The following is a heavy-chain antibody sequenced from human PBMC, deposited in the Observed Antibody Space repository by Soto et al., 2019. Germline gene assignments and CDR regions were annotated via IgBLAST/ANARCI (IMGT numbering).Heavy chain of an antibody. CDR1: GGSISSGGYY. V-gene: IGHV4-31*03. Sequence: SETLSLTCTVSGGSISSGGYYWSWIRQHPGKGLEWIGYIYYSGSTYYNPSLKSRVTISVDTSKNQFSLKLSSVTAADTAVYYCASGEDSSSWPFDYWGQGTLVTVSS. CDR2: IYYSGST. CDR3: ASGEDSSSWPFDY. J-gene: IGHJ4*02. D-gene: IGHD6-13*01.